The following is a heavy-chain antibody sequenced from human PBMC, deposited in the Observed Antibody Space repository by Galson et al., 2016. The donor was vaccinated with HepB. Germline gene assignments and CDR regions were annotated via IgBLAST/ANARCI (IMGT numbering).Heavy chain of an antibody. D-gene: IGHD4-17*01. Sequence: SVKVSCKASGYTFISYGISWVRQAPGQGLEWMGWISAHNGNTNYAQKIQGRVTLTTETSTRTAYMELRSLRPDDTAVYYCARDRRYGDYHRMDVWGKGTTVTV. CDR2: ISAHNGNT. CDR3: ARDRRYGDYHRMDV. CDR1: GYTFISYG. V-gene: IGHV1-18*04. J-gene: IGHJ6*03.